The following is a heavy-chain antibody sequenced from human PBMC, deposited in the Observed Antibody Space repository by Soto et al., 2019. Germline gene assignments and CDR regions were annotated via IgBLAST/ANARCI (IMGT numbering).Heavy chain of an antibody. CDR1: GRSFSSDG. Sequence: SVKVSCKASGRSFSSDGVSWVRQAPGQGLEWMGGIIPVFGNTKYVQRFQGRLTITADKSTSTVYMEMSSLSSEDTAVYYCARGGPWIHLKRDRHFDYWGQGTLVTVSS. V-gene: IGHV1-69*06. J-gene: IGHJ4*02. CDR2: IIPVFGNT. CDR3: ARGGPWIHLKRDRHFDY. D-gene: IGHD5-18*01.